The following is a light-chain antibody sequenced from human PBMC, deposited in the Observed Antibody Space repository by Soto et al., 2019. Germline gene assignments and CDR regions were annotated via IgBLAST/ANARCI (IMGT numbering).Light chain of an antibody. J-gene: IGLJ2*01. Sequence: QSVLTQPPAASGTPGQRVTIFCSGSSSNIGSNTVNWYQLLPRTAPKLLIYSNKQRPSGVPDRFSGSKSGTSASLDISGLQSEDEADYYCAAWDDSLNGVVFGGGTKLTVL. CDR2: SNK. CDR1: SSNIGSNT. V-gene: IGLV1-44*01. CDR3: AAWDDSLNGVV.